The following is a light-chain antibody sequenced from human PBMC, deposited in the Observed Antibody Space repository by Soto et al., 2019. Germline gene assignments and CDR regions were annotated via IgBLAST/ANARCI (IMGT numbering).Light chain of an antibody. CDR1: SSDVGGYNY. V-gene: IGLV2-8*01. J-gene: IGLJ3*02. CDR2: EVS. CDR3: SSYAGSNNRV. Sequence: QSALTQSPSASGSPGQSVTISCTGTSSDVGGYNYVSWYQQHPGKAPKLMIYEVSKRPSGVPDRFSGSKSGNTASLTVSGLQAEDEADYYCSSYAGSNNRVFGGGTKVTVL.